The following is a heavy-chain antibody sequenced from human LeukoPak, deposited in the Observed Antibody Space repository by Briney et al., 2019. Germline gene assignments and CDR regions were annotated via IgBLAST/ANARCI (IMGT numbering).Heavy chain of an antibody. CDR3: AVAFRPFYLDY. Sequence: SETLSLTCTVSGGSISSYYWSWIRQPPGKGLEWIGYIHYTGSTNYNPSLKSRVTISVDTSKNQFSLKLSSVTAADTAVYYCAVAFRPFYLDYWGQGTLVTVSS. D-gene: IGHD2-15*01. CDR1: GGSISSYY. J-gene: IGHJ4*02. V-gene: IGHV4-59*01. CDR2: IHYTGST.